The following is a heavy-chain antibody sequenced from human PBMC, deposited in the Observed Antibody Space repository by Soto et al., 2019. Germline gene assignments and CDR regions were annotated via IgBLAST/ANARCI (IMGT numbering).Heavy chain of an antibody. J-gene: IGHJ6*02. V-gene: IGHV5-10-1*01. CDR1: GYSFTSYW. CDR2: IDPSDSYT. CDR3: ASLGGNYDSSGYYYYYGMDV. D-gene: IGHD3-22*01. Sequence: GESLKISCMGSGYSFTSYWISWVRQMPGKGLEWMGRIDPSDSYTNYSPSFQGHVTISADKSISTAYLQWSSLKASDTAMYYCASLGGNYDSSGYYYYYGMDVWAKGPRSPSP.